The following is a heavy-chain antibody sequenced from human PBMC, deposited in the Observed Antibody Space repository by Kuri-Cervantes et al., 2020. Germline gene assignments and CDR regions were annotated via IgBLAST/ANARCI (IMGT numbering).Heavy chain of an antibody. D-gene: IGHD6-19*01. Sequence: ASAKVSCKASGYTFTSYDINWVRQTTGQGLEWMGWMNPNSGNTGYAQKFQGRVTMARNTSISTTYMELSSLGSDDTAMYYCASLDGYSSGWYYAFDIWGQGTMVTVSS. V-gene: IGHV1-8*01. CDR3: ASLDGYSSGWYYAFDI. CDR2: MNPNSGNT. J-gene: IGHJ3*02. CDR1: GYTFTSYD.